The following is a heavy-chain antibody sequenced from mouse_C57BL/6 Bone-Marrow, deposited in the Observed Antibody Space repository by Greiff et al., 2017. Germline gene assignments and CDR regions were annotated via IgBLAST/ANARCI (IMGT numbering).Heavy chain of an antibody. J-gene: IGHJ2*01. CDR3: ARGDGTPDY. V-gene: IGHV1-63*01. Sequence: QVQLQQSGAELVRPGTSVKMSCKASGYTFTNYWIGWAKQRPGHGLEWIGDIYPGGGYTNYNEKFKGKATMTADKSSSTAYMQLSSLTSEDSAIYYCARGDGTPDYWGQGTTLTVSS. CDR2: IYPGGGYT. D-gene: IGHD2-1*01. CDR1: GYTFTNYW.